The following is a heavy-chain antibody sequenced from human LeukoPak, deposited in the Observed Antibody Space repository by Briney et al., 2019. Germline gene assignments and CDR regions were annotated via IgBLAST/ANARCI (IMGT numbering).Heavy chain of an antibody. CDR3: ARRASYDGTIFYFDY. J-gene: IGHJ4*02. CDR1: GFTFSSYA. V-gene: IGHV3-23*01. D-gene: IGHD3-16*01. CDR2: ISGSGGST. Sequence: GGSLRLSCAASGFTFSSYAMSWVRQAPGKGLEWVSTISGSGGSTYYADSVKGRFTISRDNSKNTLYLQMNSLRAEDTAVYCCARRASYDGTIFYFDYWGLGTLVTVSS.